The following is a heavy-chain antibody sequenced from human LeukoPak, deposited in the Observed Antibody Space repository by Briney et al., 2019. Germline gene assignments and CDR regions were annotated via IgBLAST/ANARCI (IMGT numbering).Heavy chain of an antibody. CDR3: ARVTFIAAAGSFAYYYYMDV. CDR2: INHSGST. D-gene: IGHD6-13*01. J-gene: IGHJ6*03. V-gene: IGHV4-34*01. Sequence: PSETLSLTCAVYGGSFSGYYWSWIRQPPGKGLEWIGEINHSGSTNCNPSLKSRVTISVDTSKNQFSLKLSSVTAADTAVYYCARVTFIAAAGSFAYYYYMDVWGKGTTVTVSS. CDR1: GGSFSGYY.